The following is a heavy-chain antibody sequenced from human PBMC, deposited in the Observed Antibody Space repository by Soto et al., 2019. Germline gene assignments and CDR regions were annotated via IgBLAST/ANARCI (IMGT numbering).Heavy chain of an antibody. CDR1: GFTSTRYG. CDR2: ISSTTNYI. V-gene: IGHV3-21*06. CDR3: ARESEDLTSNFDY. J-gene: IGHJ4*02. Sequence: EVQLVESGGGLVKPGGSLRLSCAASGFTSTRYGMNWVRQAPGKGLAWVSSISSTTNYIYYGDSMNGRFTISRDNAKNALYLEMNSLRAEDTAVYYCARESEDLTSNFDYWGQGTLVTVSS.